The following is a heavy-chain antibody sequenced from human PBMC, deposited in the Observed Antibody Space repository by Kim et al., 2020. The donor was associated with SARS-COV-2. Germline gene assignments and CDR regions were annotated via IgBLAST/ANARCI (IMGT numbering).Heavy chain of an antibody. Sequence: SETLSLTCTVSGGSISSGGYYWSWIRQHPGKGLEWIGYIYYSGSTYYNPSLKSRVTISVDTSKNQFSLKLSSVTAADTAVYYCARDASHYDRAIDYWGQGTLVTVSS. CDR1: GGSISSGGYY. V-gene: IGHV4-31*03. J-gene: IGHJ4*02. CDR3: ARDASHYDRAIDY. D-gene: IGHD3-22*01. CDR2: IYYSGST.